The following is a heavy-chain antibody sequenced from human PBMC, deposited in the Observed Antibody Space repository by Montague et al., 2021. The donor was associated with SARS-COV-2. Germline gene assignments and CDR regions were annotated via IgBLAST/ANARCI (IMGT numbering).Heavy chain of an antibody. V-gene: IGHV4-59*01. CDR3: ARRSLGYCSGGSCYSAFDP. CDR2: IYYSGST. J-gene: IGHJ5*02. D-gene: IGHD2-15*01. CDR1: GGSISSYY. Sequence: SETLSLTCTVSGGSISSYYWSWIRQPPGKGLEWIGYIYYSGSTNYNPSLKSRVAISVDTSKNQFSLKLSSVTAADTAVYYCARRSLGYCSGGSCYSAFDPWGQGTLSPSPQ.